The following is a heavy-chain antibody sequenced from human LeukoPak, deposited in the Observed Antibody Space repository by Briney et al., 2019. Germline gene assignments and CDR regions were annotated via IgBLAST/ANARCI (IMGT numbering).Heavy chain of an antibody. Sequence: SETLSLTCAVYGGSFSVYYWSWIRQPPGKGLEWIGEINHSGSTNYNPSLKSRVTISVDTSKNQFSLKLSSVTTADTAVYYCARRERSTWGYSYGFDYWGQGTLVTVSS. CDR3: ARRERSTWGYSYGFDY. CDR1: GGSFSVYY. D-gene: IGHD5-18*01. CDR2: INHSGST. V-gene: IGHV4-34*01. J-gene: IGHJ4*02.